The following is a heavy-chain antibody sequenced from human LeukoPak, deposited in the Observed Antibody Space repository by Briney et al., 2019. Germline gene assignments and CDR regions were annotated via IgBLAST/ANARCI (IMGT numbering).Heavy chain of an antibody. Sequence: PGGSLRLSCTASGVSFSSCRLHWVRHASGRGLVWVSRIKGDGSTTTFADSVKGGFTISRDNAKNTLYLQMNSLRAEDTAVYYCARTPYYHGMDVWGQGTTVTVSS. V-gene: IGHV3-74*01. CDR2: IKGDGSTT. CDR1: GVSFSSCR. CDR3: ARTPYYHGMDV. J-gene: IGHJ6*02.